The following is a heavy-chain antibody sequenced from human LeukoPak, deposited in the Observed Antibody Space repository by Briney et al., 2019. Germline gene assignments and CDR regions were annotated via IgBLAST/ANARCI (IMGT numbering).Heavy chain of an antibody. J-gene: IGHJ6*03. Sequence: GGSLRLSCAASGFTFSSYGTSWVRQAPGKGLEWVSAISGSGGSTYYADSVKGRFTISRDNSKNTLYLQMNSLRAEDTAVYYCAKDVNTAYYYYMDVWGKGTTVTISS. CDR2: ISGSGGST. CDR1: GFTFSSYG. CDR3: AKDVNTAYYYYMDV. V-gene: IGHV3-23*01.